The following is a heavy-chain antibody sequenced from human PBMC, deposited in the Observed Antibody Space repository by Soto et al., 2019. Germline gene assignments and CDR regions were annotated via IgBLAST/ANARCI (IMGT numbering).Heavy chain of an antibody. Sequence: GGSLRLSCAASGFTFSSYAMSWVRQAPGKGLEWVSAISGSGGSTYYADSVKGRFTISRDNSKNTLYLQMNSLRAEDTAVYYCAKSGYDFWSGYYYYYYYMDVWGKGTTVTVSS. CDR3: AKSGYDFWSGYYYYYYYMDV. CDR2: ISGSGGST. V-gene: IGHV3-23*01. D-gene: IGHD3-3*01. J-gene: IGHJ6*03. CDR1: GFTFSSYA.